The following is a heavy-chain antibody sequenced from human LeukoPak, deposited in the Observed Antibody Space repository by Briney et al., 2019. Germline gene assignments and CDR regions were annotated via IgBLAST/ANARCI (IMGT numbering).Heavy chain of an antibody. D-gene: IGHD6-19*01. J-gene: IGHJ4*02. CDR3: TRAGSGWYGYFDY. CDR2: IYHSGST. CDR1: GYSISSGYY. V-gene: IGHV4-38-2*02. Sequence: SETLSLTCTVSGYSISSGYYWGWIRQPPGKGLEWIGSIYHSGSTYYNPSLKSRVTISVDTSKNQFSLKLSSVTAADTAVYYCTRAGSGWYGYFDYWGQGTLVTVSS.